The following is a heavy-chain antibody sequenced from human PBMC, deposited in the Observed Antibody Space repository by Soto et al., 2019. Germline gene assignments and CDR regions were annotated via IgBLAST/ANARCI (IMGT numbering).Heavy chain of an antibody. CDR1: GYTFTNYG. CDR3: ARAPAYNSGWYRDWFDA. J-gene: IGHJ5*02. CDR2: ISGHNSNT. Sequence: HVELEQSGTDVKKPGASVTVSCRASGYTFTNYGINWVRQAPGHGLEWMGWISGHNSNTSHAQHYQGRVTMTTDTPTSTAYLDLRSLTSGDTGIYYCARAPAYNSGWYRDWFDAWGQGTLVTVSS. V-gene: IGHV1-18*01. D-gene: IGHD6-19*01.